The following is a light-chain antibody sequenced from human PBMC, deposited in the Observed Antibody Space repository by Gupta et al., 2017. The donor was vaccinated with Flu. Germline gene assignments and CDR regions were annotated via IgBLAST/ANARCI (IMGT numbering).Light chain of an antibody. V-gene: IGLV3-1*01. J-gene: IGLJ2*01. CDR3: QAWDSATGV. CDR1: KLGDKY. CDR2: QNN. Sequence: SPGQTGTITCSGDKLGDKYASWYQQKPGQSPMLVIYQNNKRPSGIPERFSGSNSGNTATLTISGTQPMDEADYYCQAWDSATGVFGGGTKLTVL.